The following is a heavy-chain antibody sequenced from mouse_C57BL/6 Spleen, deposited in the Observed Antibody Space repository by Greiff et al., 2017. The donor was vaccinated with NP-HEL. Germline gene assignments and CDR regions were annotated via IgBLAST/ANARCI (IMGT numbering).Heavy chain of an antibody. J-gene: IGHJ4*01. V-gene: IGHV1-53*01. D-gene: IGHD2-1*01. CDR2: INPSNGGT. Sequence: QVQLQQPGAELVKPGASVKLSCKASGYTFTSYWMHWVKQRPGQGLEWMGNINPSNGGTNYTEKFKSKATLTVDKSSSTAYMQLSSLTSEDSAVYYCESEDGNHYAMDYWGQGTTVTVSS. CDR3: ESEDGNHYAMDY. CDR1: GYTFTSYW.